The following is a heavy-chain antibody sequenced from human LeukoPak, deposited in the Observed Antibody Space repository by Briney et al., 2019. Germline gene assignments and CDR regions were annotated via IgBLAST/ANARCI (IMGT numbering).Heavy chain of an antibody. CDR1: GFTFNNFA. CDR2: IGPSGVTT. D-gene: IGHD1-1*01. CDR3: ARQLNLDY. J-gene: IGHJ4*02. V-gene: IGHV3-23*01. Sequence: PGGSLRLSCAASGFTFNNFALDWVRQAPGKGLEWISRIGPSGVTTYYADSAKGRFTISRDNSKNSLYLQMNSLRAEDTALYYCARQLNLDYWGQGTLVTVSS.